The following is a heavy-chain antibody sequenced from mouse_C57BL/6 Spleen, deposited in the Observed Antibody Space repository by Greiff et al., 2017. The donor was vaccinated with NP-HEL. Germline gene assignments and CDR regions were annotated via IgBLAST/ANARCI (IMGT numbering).Heavy chain of an antibody. CDR1: GFTFSSYG. CDR2: ISSGGSYT. J-gene: IGHJ3*01. V-gene: IGHV5-6*01. D-gene: IGHD1-1*01. CDR3: ARKESYYGSSYVWFAY. Sequence: EVQLVESGGDLVKPGGSLKLSCAASGFTFSSYGMSWVRQTPDKRLEWVATISSGGSYTYYPDRVKGRFTISRDNAKNTLYLQMSSLKSEDTAMYYCARKESYYGSSYVWFAYWGQGTLVTVSA.